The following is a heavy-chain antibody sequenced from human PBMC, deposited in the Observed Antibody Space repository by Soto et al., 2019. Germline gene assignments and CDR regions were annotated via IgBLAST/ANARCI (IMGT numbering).Heavy chain of an antibody. Sequence: GASVKVSCKASGGTFSSYAISWVRQAPGQGLEWMGGIIPIFGTANYAQKFQGRVTITADESTSTAYMELSSLRSEDTAVYYCARDGVLLLRTLHYYGMDVWGQGTTVTVSS. D-gene: IGHD3-22*01. CDR2: IIPIFGTA. J-gene: IGHJ6*02. CDR1: GGTFSSYA. V-gene: IGHV1-69*13. CDR3: ARDGVLLLRTLHYYGMDV.